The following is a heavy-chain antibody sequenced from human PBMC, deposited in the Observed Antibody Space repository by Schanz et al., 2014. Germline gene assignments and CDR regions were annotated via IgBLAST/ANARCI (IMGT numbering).Heavy chain of an antibody. CDR1: GFIFSSYW. CDR2: IKSDGSST. CDR3: AEKMELGFYGGKGHESLDI. D-gene: IGHD3-16*01. J-gene: IGHJ3*02. V-gene: IGHV3-74*02. Sequence: VQLVESGGGLVKPGGSLRLSCAASGFIFSSYWMHWVRQGPGKGLVWVSRIKSDGSSTSYADSVKGRFTISRDNAKNTLYQQMNTLRAEDTAVYNCAEKMELGFYGGKGHESLDIWGQGTMVTVSS.